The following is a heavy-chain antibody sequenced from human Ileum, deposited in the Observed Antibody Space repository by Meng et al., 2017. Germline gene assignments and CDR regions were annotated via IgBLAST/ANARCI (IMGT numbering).Heavy chain of an antibody. V-gene: IGHV4-4*02. CDR2: IFQSGRT. CDR3: ATSNDRDVYYLGY. Sequence: VQPRASGPRSSKPSGTLPLTCAVSGTWWSWVRQPPGKGLEWIGEIFQSGRTNYNPSLKSRVTISIDKSKSQISLQLSAVTAADTAVYSCATSNDRDVYYLGYWGQGTLVTVSS. J-gene: IGHJ4*02. CDR1: GTW. D-gene: IGHD3-22*01.